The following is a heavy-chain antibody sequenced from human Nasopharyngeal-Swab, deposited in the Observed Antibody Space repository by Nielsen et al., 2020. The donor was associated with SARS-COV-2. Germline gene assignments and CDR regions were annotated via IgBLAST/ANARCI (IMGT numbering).Heavy chain of an antibody. CDR3: AKDPRWIADY. V-gene: IGHV3-11*05. CDR1: GFTFSDYY. D-gene: IGHD5-12*01. Sequence: GESLKISCAASGFTFSDYYMSWIRQAPGKGLEWVSYISSSSSYTNYADSVKGRFTISRDNSKNTLYLQMNSLRAEDTAVYYCAKDPRWIADYWGQGTLVTVSS. J-gene: IGHJ4*02. CDR2: ISSSSSYT.